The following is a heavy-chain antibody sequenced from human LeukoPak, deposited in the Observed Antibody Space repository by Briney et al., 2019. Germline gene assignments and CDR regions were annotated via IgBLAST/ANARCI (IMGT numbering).Heavy chain of an antibody. Sequence: SVTVSCKASGGTFSIYAISWVRQAPGQGLEWMGGIIPIFGTANYAEKFQGRVTITADESTSTAYMELSSMRSEDTAVYYCASTSLGYCSGGSCYDFDYWGQGTLVTVSS. CDR1: GGTFSIYA. J-gene: IGHJ4*02. CDR3: ASTSLGYCSGGSCYDFDY. CDR2: IIPIFGTA. V-gene: IGHV1-69*01. D-gene: IGHD2-15*01.